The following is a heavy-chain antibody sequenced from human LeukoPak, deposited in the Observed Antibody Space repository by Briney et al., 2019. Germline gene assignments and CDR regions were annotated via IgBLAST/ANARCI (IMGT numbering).Heavy chain of an antibody. J-gene: IGHJ4*02. CDR1: GFTFSSYA. CDR3: AREGFDYDSSGYFDY. V-gene: IGHV3-30-3*01. D-gene: IGHD3-22*01. CDR2: ISYDGSNK. Sequence: PGRSLRLSCAASGFTFSSYAMHWVRQAPGKGLEWVAVISYDGSNKYYADSVKGRFTISRDNSKNTLYLQMNSLRAEDTAVYYCAREGFDYDSSGYFDYWGQGTLVTVSS.